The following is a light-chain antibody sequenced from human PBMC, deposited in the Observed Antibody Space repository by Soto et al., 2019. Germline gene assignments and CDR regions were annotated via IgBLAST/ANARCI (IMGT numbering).Light chain of an antibody. Sequence: QSVLTQPPSVSAAPGQKVTMSCSGGSSNIGRNYVSWHQQVPGTAPKLLIYENDKRPSGVPDRFSGSKSGTSATLGITGLQTGDEADYYCGTWDSILSIFVFGPGTKLTVL. CDR1: SSNIGRNY. J-gene: IGLJ1*01. CDR3: GTWDSILSIFV. V-gene: IGLV1-51*02. CDR2: END.